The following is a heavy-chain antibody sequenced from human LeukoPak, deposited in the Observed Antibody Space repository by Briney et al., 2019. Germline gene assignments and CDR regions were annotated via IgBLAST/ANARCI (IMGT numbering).Heavy chain of an antibody. CDR2: ISGSGGNT. J-gene: IGHJ4*02. D-gene: IGHD4-17*01. Sequence: GGSLRLSCAASGFTFSGYTISWVRQAPGKGLEWVSSISGSGGNTYYADSVKGRFTISRDNSKNTLYLQMNSLRAEGTAVYYCAKGTMVTTYNWDHWGQGTLVTVSS. CDR3: AKGTMVTTYNWDH. V-gene: IGHV3-23*01. CDR1: GFTFSGYT.